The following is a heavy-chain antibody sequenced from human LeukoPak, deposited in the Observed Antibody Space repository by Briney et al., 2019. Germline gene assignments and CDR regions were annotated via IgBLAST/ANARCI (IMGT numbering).Heavy chain of an antibody. Sequence: PSETLFLTCTVSGGSISSYYWSWIRQPPGKGLERIGYIYYTGSTNYNPSLKSRVTISVDTSKNQFSLKLSSVTAADTAVYYCARGNSGSYYGFDYWGQGTLVTVSS. V-gene: IGHV4-59*01. CDR2: IYYTGST. D-gene: IGHD1-26*01. CDR1: GGSISSYY. CDR3: ARGNSGSYYGFDY. J-gene: IGHJ4*02.